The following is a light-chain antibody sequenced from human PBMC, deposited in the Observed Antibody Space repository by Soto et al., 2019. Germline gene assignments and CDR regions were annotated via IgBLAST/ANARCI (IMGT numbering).Light chain of an antibody. CDR2: EVS. V-gene: IGLV2-14*01. J-gene: IGLJ1*01. Sequence: QSALTQPPSVSGSPGQSITISCTGTSSDVGFYNYVFWYQQHPGKAPKLIISEVSIRTSGVSNRFSGSKSGNTASLTISGLQAEDEADYYSSSFTSSDTDVFGTATKLTVL. CDR1: SSDVGFYNY. CDR3: SSFTSSDTDV.